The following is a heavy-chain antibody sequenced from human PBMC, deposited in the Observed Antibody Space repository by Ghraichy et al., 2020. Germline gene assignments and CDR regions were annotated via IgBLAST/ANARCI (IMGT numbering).Heavy chain of an antibody. Sequence: SETLSLTCTVSGGSVSGGGYWWAWIRQPPGKGLEWVGSIHYSGNTHYNPSIKSRVTLYVDTSKNQFSLKVTSVTAADTAVYFWARLPPNSEGSFDFWGQGTLVTVSS. J-gene: IGHJ4*02. CDR2: IHYSGNT. CDR3: ARLPPNSEGSFDF. CDR1: GGSVSGGGYW. V-gene: IGHV4-39*01. D-gene: IGHD2/OR15-2a*01.